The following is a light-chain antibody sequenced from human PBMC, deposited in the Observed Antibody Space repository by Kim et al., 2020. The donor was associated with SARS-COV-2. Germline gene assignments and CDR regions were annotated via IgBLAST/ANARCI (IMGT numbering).Light chain of an antibody. Sequence: ASIGDRVTITCRATQSINTCLASYQQRPGAAPKLLIFDASSLDSGVPSRFSGSGSGTEFTLTISSLQPDDFATYYCQQYNSYSLYTFGQGTKLEI. CDR1: QSINTC. CDR2: DAS. CDR3: QQYNSYSLYT. V-gene: IGKV1-5*01. J-gene: IGKJ2*01.